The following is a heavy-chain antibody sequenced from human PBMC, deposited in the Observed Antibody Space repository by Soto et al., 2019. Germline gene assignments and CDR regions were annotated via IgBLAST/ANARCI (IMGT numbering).Heavy chain of an antibody. CDR3: ARVGEGNTFEFDY. D-gene: IGHD3-9*01. Sequence: QVQLQQWGAGLLKPSETLSLTCAVYGGSFRGYYWSWIRQSPGKGLEWIGEINHSGNTNYNLSLKSRATVSVDTSKNQFSLKLRSVTAADTAVYYCARVGEGNTFEFDYWGQGTLVTVSS. CDR2: INHSGNT. V-gene: IGHV4-34*01. J-gene: IGHJ4*02. CDR1: GGSFRGYY.